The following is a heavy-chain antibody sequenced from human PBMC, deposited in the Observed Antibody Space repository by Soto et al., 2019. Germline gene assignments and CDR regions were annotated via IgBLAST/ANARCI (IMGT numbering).Heavy chain of an antibody. V-gene: IGHV4-59*12. CDR1: GGSISSYY. Sequence: SETLSLTCTVSGGSISSYYWTWIRRPPGEGLEWIGYIYYSGSTYYNPSLKSRVTISVDTSKNQFSLKLSSVTAADTAVYYCARDAGSGYSYGYFDYWGQGTLVTVSS. CDR3: ARDAGSGYSYGYFDY. CDR2: IYYSGST. J-gene: IGHJ4*02. D-gene: IGHD5-18*01.